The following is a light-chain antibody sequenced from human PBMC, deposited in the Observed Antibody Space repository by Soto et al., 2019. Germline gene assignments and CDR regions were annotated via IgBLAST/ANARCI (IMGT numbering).Light chain of an antibody. Sequence: QSALTQPRSVSGSPGQSVTISCTGTSSDVGGYNYVSWYQQHPGKAPKVIIYDVSERPSGVPDRFSGSKSGNTASLSISGLQAEDEADYYCCSYAGSPRYVFGTGTKLTVL. V-gene: IGLV2-11*01. CDR3: CSYAGSPRYV. CDR2: DVS. J-gene: IGLJ1*01. CDR1: SSDVGGYNY.